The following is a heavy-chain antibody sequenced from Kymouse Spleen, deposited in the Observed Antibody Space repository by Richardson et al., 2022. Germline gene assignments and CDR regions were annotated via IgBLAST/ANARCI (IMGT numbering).Heavy chain of an antibody. V-gene: IGHV3-33*01. CDR3: ARSGITGTTGDY. J-gene: IGHJ4*02. D-gene: IGHD1-7*01. CDR1: GFTFSSYG. Sequence: QVQLVESGGGVVQPGRSLRLSCAASGFTFSSYGMHWVRQAPGKGLEWVAVIWYDGSNKYYADSVKGRFTISRDNSKNTLYLQMNSLRAEDTAVYYCARSGITGTTGDYWGQGTLVTVSS. CDR2: IWYDGSNK.